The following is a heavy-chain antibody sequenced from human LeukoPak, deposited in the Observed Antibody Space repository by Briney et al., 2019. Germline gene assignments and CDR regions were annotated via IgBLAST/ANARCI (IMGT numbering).Heavy chain of an antibody. V-gene: IGHV4-59*01. Sequence: PSETLSLTCTVSGGSISSYYWSWIRQPPGKGLEWIGYIYYSGGTNYNPSLKSRVTISVDTSKNQFSLKLSSVTAADTAVYYCARTPLLPAPWYFDLWGRGTLVTVSS. CDR2: IYYSGGT. D-gene: IGHD1-26*01. J-gene: IGHJ2*01. CDR3: ARTPLLPAPWYFDL. CDR1: GGSISSYY.